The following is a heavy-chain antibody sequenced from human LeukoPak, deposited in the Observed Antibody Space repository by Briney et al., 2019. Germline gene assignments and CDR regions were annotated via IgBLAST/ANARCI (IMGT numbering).Heavy chain of an antibody. CDR2: IYYSGST. D-gene: IGHD2-15*01. CDR1: GGPVSSGSYY. Sequence: SETLSLTCTVSGGPVSSGSYYWSWIRQPPGKGLEWIGYIYYSGSTNYNPSLKSRVTISVDTSKNQFSLKLSSVTAADTAVYYCARDRYCSGGSCYYYYYGMDVWGQGTTVTVSS. V-gene: IGHV4-61*01. J-gene: IGHJ6*02. CDR3: ARDRYCSGGSCYYYYYGMDV.